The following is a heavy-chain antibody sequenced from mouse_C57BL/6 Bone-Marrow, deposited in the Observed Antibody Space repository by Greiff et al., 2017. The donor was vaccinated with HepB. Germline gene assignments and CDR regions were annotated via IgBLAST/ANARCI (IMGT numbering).Heavy chain of an antibody. J-gene: IGHJ1*03. V-gene: IGHV5-17*01. Sequence: EVKLMESGGGLVKPGGSLKLSCAASGFTFSDYGMHWVRQAPEKGLEWVAYISSGSSTIYYADTVKGRFTISRDNAKNTLFLQMTSLRSEDTAMYYCARQLLRYWYFDVWGTGTTVTVSS. CDR1: GFTFSDYG. CDR3: ARQLLRYWYFDV. D-gene: IGHD1-1*01. CDR2: ISSGSSTI.